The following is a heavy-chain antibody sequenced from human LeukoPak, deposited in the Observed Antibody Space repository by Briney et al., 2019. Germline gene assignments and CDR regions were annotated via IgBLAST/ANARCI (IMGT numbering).Heavy chain of an antibody. D-gene: IGHD1-26*01. CDR1: GGSISSYY. J-gene: IGHJ5*02. V-gene: IGHV4-59*01. Sequence: PSETLSLTCTVSGGSISSYYWSWIRQPPGKGLDWIGYIDYSGSTNYNPSLKSRVTISVDTSKNQFSLSLSSVIAADTAAYYCARSGPSGSYYNWFDPWGQGTLVTVSS. CDR3: ARSGPSGSYYNWFDP. CDR2: IDYSGST.